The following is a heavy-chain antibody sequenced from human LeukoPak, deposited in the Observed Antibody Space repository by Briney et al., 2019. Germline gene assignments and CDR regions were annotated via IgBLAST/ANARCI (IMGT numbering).Heavy chain of an antibody. CDR2: ISGSGNTI. D-gene: IGHD6-13*01. V-gene: IGHV3-48*02. Sequence: PGGSLRLACAASGFTFSTYGLNWVRQGPGKGLEWVSYISGSGNTIYYADSVKGRFTISRDNAKNSLYLQMNSLRDEDTAVYYCGRDYSGRSWNGGDYLGQGTLVTVSS. CDR3: GRDYSGRSWNGGDY. J-gene: IGHJ4*02. CDR1: GFTFSTYG.